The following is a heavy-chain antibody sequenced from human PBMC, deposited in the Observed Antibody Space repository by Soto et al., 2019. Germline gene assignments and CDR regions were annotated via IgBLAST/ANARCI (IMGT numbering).Heavy chain of an antibody. D-gene: IGHD2-21*02. V-gene: IGHV3-74*03. CDR1: GFTFSDSW. CDR3: VRDRRLRGHPFDI. Sequence: EVQLVESGGGLVQPGGSLRLSCVASGFTFSDSWMHWVRQAPGKGLMWVSRISFDGTVTTSADSVRGRFIISRDNAKNTLFLQMNHLRAGDTAMYYCVRDRRLRGHPFDIWGQGTFVTVSS. CDR2: ISFDGTVT. J-gene: IGHJ3*02.